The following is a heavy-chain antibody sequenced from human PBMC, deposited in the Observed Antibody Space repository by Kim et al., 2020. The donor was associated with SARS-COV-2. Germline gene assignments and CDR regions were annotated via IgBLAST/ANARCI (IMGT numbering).Heavy chain of an antibody. CDR3: VKKLYGALSH. Sequence: TTPYADSVKGRFTISRDNTNNSLYLQMNGLRAEDTAVYYCVKKLYGALSHWGQGTMVTVSS. D-gene: IGHD2-8*01. V-gene: IGHV3-48*03. J-gene: IGHJ4*02. CDR2: TT.